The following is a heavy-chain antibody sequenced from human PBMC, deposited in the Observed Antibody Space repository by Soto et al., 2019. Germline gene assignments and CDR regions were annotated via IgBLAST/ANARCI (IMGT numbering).Heavy chain of an antibody. D-gene: IGHD6-19*01. Sequence: QVQLVQSGTEVKTSGASVKVSCKASGYSFTSYDIIWRRQATGQGPEWMGWVNPNTGDTGLAQRFQARVTLSSDTSINTAYVEVSSLRPDDTAIYFCARAPRPAAIAVLDHWGQGTLVAVSS. CDR3: ARAPRPAAIAVLDH. CDR2: VNPNTGDT. V-gene: IGHV1-8*01. CDR1: GYSFTSYD. J-gene: IGHJ4*02.